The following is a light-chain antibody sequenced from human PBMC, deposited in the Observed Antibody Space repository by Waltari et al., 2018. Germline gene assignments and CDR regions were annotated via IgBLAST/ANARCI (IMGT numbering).Light chain of an antibody. CDR3: QQYNSYHIFT. CDR1: QNINSW. Sequence: DIQMTQSPSTLSASVGDRVTITCRASQNINSWLAWYQQKPGKAPKLLIYKASPLETGVPSRFSGSESGTEFTLTINSLQPDDFATYYCQQYNSYHIFTFGPGTKVEI. J-gene: IGKJ3*01. V-gene: IGKV1-5*03. CDR2: KAS.